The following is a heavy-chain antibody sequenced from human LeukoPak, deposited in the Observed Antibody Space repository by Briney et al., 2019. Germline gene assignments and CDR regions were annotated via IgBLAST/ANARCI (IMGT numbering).Heavy chain of an antibody. CDR3: TREKDGYSYFDY. D-gene: IGHD5-24*01. V-gene: IGHV3-49*04. J-gene: IGHJ4*02. Sequence: GGSLRLSCTASGFTFGDYAMSWVRQAPGKGLEWVGFIRSKAYGGTTEYAASVKGRFTISRDDSKSIAYLQMNSLKTEDTAVYYCTREKDGYSYFDYWGQGTLVTVSS. CDR2: IRSKAYGGTT. CDR1: GFTFGDYA.